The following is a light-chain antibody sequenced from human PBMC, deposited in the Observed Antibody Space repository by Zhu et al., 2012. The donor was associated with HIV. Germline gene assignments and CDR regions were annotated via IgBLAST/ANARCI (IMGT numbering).Light chain of an antibody. CDR3: LQHKSYPRT. CDR1: QDIGND. V-gene: IGKV1-17*01. CDR2: AAS. Sequence: DIQMTQSPSSLSVSVGDRVTITCRASQDIGNDLGWYQQKPGKAPKRLIFAASSLQSGVPFRFSGSGSGTDFTLTISSLQPEDFATYYCLQHKSYPRTFGQGTKVEIK. J-gene: IGKJ1*01.